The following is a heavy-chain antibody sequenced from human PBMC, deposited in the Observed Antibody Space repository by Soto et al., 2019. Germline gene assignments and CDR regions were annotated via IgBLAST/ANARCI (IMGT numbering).Heavy chain of an antibody. V-gene: IGHV2-5*02. CDR2: FYWDDDN. CDR1: GFSLSTSGVG. D-gene: IGHD2-15*01. Sequence: QITLKESGPTLVKPTQTLTLTCTFSGFSLSTSGVGVAWIRQPPGKALECLALFYWDDDNRYRPSLETRLTITKDTSKNQVVLTMTNMDSVDTATYYCAYLPCSGGSCYWFSYSGMDVWGQGTTVTVSS. CDR3: AYLPCSGGSCYWFSYSGMDV. J-gene: IGHJ6*02.